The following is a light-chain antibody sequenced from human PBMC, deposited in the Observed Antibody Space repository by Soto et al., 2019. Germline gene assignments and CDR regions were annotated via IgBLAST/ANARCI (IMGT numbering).Light chain of an antibody. CDR3: QQYDNLPLT. J-gene: IGKJ4*01. CDR1: QDIKSY. CDR2: DAS. V-gene: IGKV1-33*01. Sequence: DIQMTQSPSSLSASVGDRVTITCQASQDIKSYLNWYQQKSGKAPKLLIYDASDLETGVPSRFSGSGYGTDFTFTINSLQPEDIATYYCQQYDNLPLTFGGGTKVDIK.